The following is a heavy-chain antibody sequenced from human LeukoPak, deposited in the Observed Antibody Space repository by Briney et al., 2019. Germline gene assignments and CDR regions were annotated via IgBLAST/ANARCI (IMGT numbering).Heavy chain of an antibody. J-gene: IGHJ4*02. CDR2: IYSGGST. D-gene: IGHD2-2*01. CDR1: GFTVSSNY. V-gene: IGHV3-66*02. CDR3: ARSTLPAATGYYFDY. Sequence: PGGSLRLSCAASGFTVSSNYMSWVRQAPGKGLEWVSVIYSGGSTYYADSVKGRFTISRDNSKNTLYLQMNSLRAADTAVYYCARSTLPAATGYYFDYWGQGTLVTVSS.